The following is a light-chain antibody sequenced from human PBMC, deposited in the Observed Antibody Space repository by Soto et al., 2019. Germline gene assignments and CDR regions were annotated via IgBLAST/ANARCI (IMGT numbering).Light chain of an antibody. CDR2: KAS. Sequence: DIQMDQFPSTLSASVGDRVTITCRASQTINNWLAWYQQKPGNPPKLLISKASNLESGVPSRFSGSGSETEFTLTISSLQPDDFATYYCQQYNSYSLLTFAGGTRVDIK. CDR1: QTINNW. J-gene: IGKJ4*01. CDR3: QQYNSYSLLT. V-gene: IGKV1-5*03.